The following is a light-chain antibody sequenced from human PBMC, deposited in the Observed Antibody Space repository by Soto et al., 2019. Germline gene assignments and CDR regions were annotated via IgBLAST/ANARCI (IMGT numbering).Light chain of an antibody. CDR3: MQRIDLPQT. CDR1: QTARHSDGRTY. J-gene: IGKJ2*01. V-gene: IGKV2D-29*01. Sequence: DVVMTQTPLSLSVTPGQAASISCKSSQTARHSDGRTYLYWYRQKPGQPPQLLIYEVSNRFSGVTERFSGSGSGTDFTLNISRVEADDVGVYYCMQRIDLPQTFGQGTKLEIK. CDR2: EVS.